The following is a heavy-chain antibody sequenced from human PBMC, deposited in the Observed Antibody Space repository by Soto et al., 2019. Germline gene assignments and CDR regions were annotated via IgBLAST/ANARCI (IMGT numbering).Heavy chain of an antibody. CDR3: AKDLGTGTGYYRMDV. CDR2: ITGSGGST. J-gene: IGHJ6*02. V-gene: IGHV3-23*01. D-gene: IGHD1-1*01. CDR1: GFTFSSYA. Sequence: EVQLLESGGGLVQPGGSLRLSCAASGFTFSSYAMSWVRQAPGKGLEWVSAITGSGGSTYYADSVKGRFPITRDNSKNTLYLQMNSLRAEDTAVDYCAKDLGTGTGYYRMDVWGQGTTVTVSS.